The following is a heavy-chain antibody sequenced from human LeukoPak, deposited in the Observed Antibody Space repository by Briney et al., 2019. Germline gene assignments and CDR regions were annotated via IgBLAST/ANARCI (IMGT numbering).Heavy chain of an antibody. CDR3: AKDRFGIAAALNAIDY. CDR1: GFTFDDYA. CDR2: ISWNSGSI. V-gene: IGHV3-9*01. D-gene: IGHD6-13*01. J-gene: IGHJ4*02. Sequence: PGRSLRLSCAASGFTFDDYAMHWVRQAPGKGLEWVSGISWNSGSIGYADSVKGRFTISRDNAKNSLYLQMNSLRAEDTALYYCAKDRFGIAAALNAIDYWGQGTLVTVSS.